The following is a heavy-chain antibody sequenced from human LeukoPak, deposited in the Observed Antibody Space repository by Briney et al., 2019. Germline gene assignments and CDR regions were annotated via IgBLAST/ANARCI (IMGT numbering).Heavy chain of an antibody. CDR3: ARDHCTSGGCYEDYYYGVDV. D-gene: IGHD2-15*01. Sequence: ASVKVSCKASGYTFTGYYIQWVRQAPGQGLEWMGWINPNNSGTNYAQKFQGSITMTRDTSINTAYMEVSRLRSDDTAVYYCARDHCTSGGCYEDYYYGVDVWGQGTTVTVSS. CDR1: GYTFTGYY. CDR2: INPNNSGT. V-gene: IGHV1-2*04. J-gene: IGHJ6*02.